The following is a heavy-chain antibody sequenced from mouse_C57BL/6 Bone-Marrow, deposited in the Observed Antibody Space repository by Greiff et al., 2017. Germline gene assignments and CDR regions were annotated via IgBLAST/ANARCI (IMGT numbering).Heavy chain of an antibody. Sequence: VQLKESGAELVRPGASVKLSCTASGFNIKDDYMHWVKQRPEQGLAWIGWIDPENGDTEYASKFQGKATITADTSSNTAYLQLSSLTSEDTAVYYCTTYYYGSSYPDWYFDVWGTGTTVTVSS. CDR2: IDPENGDT. CDR1: GFNIKDDY. CDR3: TTYYYGSSYPDWYFDV. D-gene: IGHD1-1*01. V-gene: IGHV14-4*01. J-gene: IGHJ1*03.